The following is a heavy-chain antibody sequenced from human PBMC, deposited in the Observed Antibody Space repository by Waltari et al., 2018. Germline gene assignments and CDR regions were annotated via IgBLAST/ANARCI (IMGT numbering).Heavy chain of an antibody. CDR3: TKDLLPGGADV. V-gene: IGHV3-9*01. J-gene: IGHJ6*02. CDR1: RLTFDCYA. CDR2: IDWRSGRI. Sequence: EVQLMESVGGLVQPGRSLRLACAGSRLTFDCYAMHWVRQVPGRALEWFSGIDWRSGRIAYADSVKGRFIISRDDARNSLNLQMNTLRVDDTAVYYCTKDLLPGGADVWGRGTTVTVSS. D-gene: IGHD2-15*01.